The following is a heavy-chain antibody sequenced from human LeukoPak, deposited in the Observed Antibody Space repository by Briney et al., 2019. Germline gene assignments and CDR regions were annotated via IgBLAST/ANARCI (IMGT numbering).Heavy chain of an antibody. Sequence: GASVKVSCKASGYTFSGYYIHWVRQAPGRGLEWMGWINPNSGGTNYAQKFQGRVTMTRDTSISTAYMELSRLRSDDTAVYYCARELNYDSSGYYFDYWGQGTLVTVSS. CDR3: ARELNYDSSGYYFDY. V-gene: IGHV1-2*02. J-gene: IGHJ4*02. CDR2: INPNSGGT. CDR1: GYTFSGYY. D-gene: IGHD3-22*01.